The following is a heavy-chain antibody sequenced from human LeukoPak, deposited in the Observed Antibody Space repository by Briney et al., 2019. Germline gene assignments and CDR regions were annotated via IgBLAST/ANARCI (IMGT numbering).Heavy chain of an antibody. CDR3: ARVRASRFLEWLLSH. D-gene: IGHD3-3*01. CDR2: ISSSGSTI. CDR1: GFTFSDYY. J-gene: IGHJ4*02. V-gene: IGHV3-11*01. Sequence: GGSLRLCSAASGFTFSDYYMSWIRQAPGKGLEWVSYISSSGSTIYYADSVKGRFTISRDNAKNSLYLQMNSLRAEDTAVYYCARVRASRFLEWLLSHWGQGTLVTVSS.